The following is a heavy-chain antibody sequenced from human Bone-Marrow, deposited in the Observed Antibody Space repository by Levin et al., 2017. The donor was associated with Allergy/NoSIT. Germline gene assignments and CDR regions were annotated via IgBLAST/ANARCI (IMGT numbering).Heavy chain of an antibody. D-gene: IGHD6-19*01. CDR2: IEKDGNEM. V-gene: IGHV3-7*01. J-gene: IGHJ4*02. Sequence: SCAASGFTFNLYWMNWIRQAPGKGLEWVANIEKDGNEMHYVDSVEGRFTISRDNAKNVLYLEMSSLRVEDTALYYCVTDVGIAVADRNYWGQGVLVTVSS. CDR1: GFTFNLYW. CDR3: VTDVGIAVADRNY.